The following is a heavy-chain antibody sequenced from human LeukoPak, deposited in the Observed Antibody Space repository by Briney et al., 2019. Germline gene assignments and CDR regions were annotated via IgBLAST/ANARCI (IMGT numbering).Heavy chain of an antibody. CDR3: ARRDDFYYFDY. D-gene: IGHD3-3*01. V-gene: IGHV4-34*01. CDR2: INHSGST. J-gene: IGHJ4*02. CDR1: GGSFSGYY. Sequence: SETLSLTCAVYGGSFSGYYWSWIRQPPGKGLEWIGEINHSGSTYYNPSLKSRVTISVDTSKNQFSLKLSSVTAADTAVYYCARRDDFYYFDYWGQGTLVTVSS.